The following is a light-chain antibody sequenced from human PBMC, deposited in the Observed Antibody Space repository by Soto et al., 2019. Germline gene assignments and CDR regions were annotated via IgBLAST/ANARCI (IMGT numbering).Light chain of an antibody. Sequence: QSVLTQPPSASGTPGQRVTISCSGSSSNIGSNTVNWYQQLQGTAPKLLIYSNNQRPSGVPDRFSGSKSGTSASLAISGLQSEDEADYSCAAWDDSLNGYVFGTGTKVTVL. CDR3: AAWDDSLNGYV. CDR2: SNN. CDR1: SSNIGSNT. V-gene: IGLV1-44*01. J-gene: IGLJ1*01.